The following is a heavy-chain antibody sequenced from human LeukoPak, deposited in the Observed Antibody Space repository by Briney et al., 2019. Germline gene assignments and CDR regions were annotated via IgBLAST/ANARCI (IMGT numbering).Heavy chain of an antibody. V-gene: IGHV4-39*07. CDR1: GGSISSSSYY. Sequence: SSETLSLTCTVSGGSISSSSYYWGWIRQPPGKGLEWIGSIYYSGSTYYNPSLKSRVTISVDTSKNQFSLKLSSVTAADTAVYYCARDGYSYGLNWFDPWGQGTLVTVSS. D-gene: IGHD5-18*01. CDR3: ARDGYSYGLNWFDP. CDR2: IYYSGST. J-gene: IGHJ5*02.